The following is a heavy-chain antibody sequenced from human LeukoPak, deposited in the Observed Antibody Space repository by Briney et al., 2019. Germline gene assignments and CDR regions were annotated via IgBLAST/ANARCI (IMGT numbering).Heavy chain of an antibody. CDR1: GFTFSSYT. CDR2: ITTTSSYI. V-gene: IGHV3-21*01. D-gene: IGHD6-13*01. J-gene: IGHJ6*03. Sequence: GGSLRLSCAASGFTFSSYTMNWVRQAPGKGLEWVSSITTTSSYIYYADSVKGRFTISRDNAKTSLFLQMNSLRAEDTGVYYCASDSSSSPAYYNYYMDAWGKGPRSPSP. CDR3: ASDSSSSPAYYNYYMDA.